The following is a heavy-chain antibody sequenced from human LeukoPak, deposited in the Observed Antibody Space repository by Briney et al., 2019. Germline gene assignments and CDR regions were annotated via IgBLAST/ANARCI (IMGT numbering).Heavy chain of an antibody. V-gene: IGHV1-69*13. CDR1: GGTFSSYA. Sequence: SVKVSCKAAGGTFSSYAISWVRQAPGQGLEWMGGIIPIFGTANYAQKFQGRVTITADESTSTAYMELSSLRSEDTAVYYCARVALGRRWLQTSYYYGMDVWGQGTTVTVSS. J-gene: IGHJ6*02. D-gene: IGHD5-24*01. CDR2: IIPIFGTA. CDR3: ARVALGRRWLQTSYYYGMDV.